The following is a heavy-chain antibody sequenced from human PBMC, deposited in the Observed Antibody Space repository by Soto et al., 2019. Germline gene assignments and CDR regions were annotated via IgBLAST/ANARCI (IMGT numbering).Heavy chain of an antibody. J-gene: IGHJ4*02. Sequence: SETLSLTCTVSGVSMDSSYWSWVRQSPGKGLEWIGYIFYSGTTNYNPSLKSRVTISVDTSKNQFSLQLTSVTAADTGVYFCARERRDYHTGYFDSWGQRTQVTLSS. D-gene: IGHD4-17*01. CDR3: ARERRDYHTGYFDS. CDR2: IFYSGTT. CDR1: GVSMDSSY. V-gene: IGHV4-59*01.